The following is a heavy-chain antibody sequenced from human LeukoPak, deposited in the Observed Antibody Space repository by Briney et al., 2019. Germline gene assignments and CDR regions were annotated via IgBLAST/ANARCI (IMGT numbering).Heavy chain of an antibody. CDR1: GGSISSDY. Sequence: PSETLSLTRTVSGGSISSDYWSWIRQPPGKGLEWIGYIYYSGSTKYNPSLKSRGTISVDTSKNQFSLKLSSVTAADTAVYYCARHNTAMDTDTFDIWGQGTMVTVSS. CDR2: IYYSGST. J-gene: IGHJ3*02. V-gene: IGHV4-59*08. CDR3: ARHNTAMDTDTFDI. D-gene: IGHD5-18*01.